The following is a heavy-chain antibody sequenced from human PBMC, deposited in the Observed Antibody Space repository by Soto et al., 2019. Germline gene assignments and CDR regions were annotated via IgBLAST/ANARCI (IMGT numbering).Heavy chain of an antibody. CDR1: GFSFSTSG. J-gene: IGHJ4*02. Sequence: GVSLRLSCAVSGFSFSTSGMSWVRQAPGKGLEWVSGISAGGDSADYADSVKGRFTISRDNSKNTLYLQMNSLRAEDTAVYYCARGLYSGWHYFDYWGQGTLVTVSS. D-gene: IGHD5-12*01. CDR3: ARGLYSGWHYFDY. V-gene: IGHV3-23*01. CDR2: ISAGGDSA.